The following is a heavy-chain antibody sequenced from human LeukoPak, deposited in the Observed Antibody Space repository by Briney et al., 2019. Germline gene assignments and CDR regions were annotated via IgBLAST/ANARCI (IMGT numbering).Heavy chain of an antibody. D-gene: IGHD1-1*01. Sequence: SETLSLTCAVYGGSFSGYYWSWIRQPPGKGLEWTGEINHSGSTNYNPSLKSRVTISVDTSKNQFSLKLSSVTAADTAVYYCARGATGTTPEFDYWGQGTLVTVSS. CDR2: INHSGST. V-gene: IGHV4-34*01. J-gene: IGHJ4*02. CDR3: ARGATGTTPEFDY. CDR1: GGSFSGYY.